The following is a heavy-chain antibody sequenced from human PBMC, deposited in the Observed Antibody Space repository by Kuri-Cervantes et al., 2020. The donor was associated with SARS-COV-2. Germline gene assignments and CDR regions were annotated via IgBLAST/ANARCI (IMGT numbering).Heavy chain of an antibody. CDR3: ARDVEVPFYPKGGAFDI. V-gene: IGHV4-34*01. CDR1: GGSFSGYY. CDR2: INHSGST. J-gene: IGHJ3*02. D-gene: IGHD1-1*01. Sequence: SETLSLTCAVYGGSFSGYYWSWIRQPPGKGLEWIGEINHSGSTNYNPSLKSRVTVSVDTSKNQFSLELSSVTAADTAVYYCARDVEVPFYPKGGAFDIWGQGTMVTVSS.